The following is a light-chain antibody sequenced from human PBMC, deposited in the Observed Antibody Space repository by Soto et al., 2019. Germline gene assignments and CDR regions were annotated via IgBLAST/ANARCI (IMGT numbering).Light chain of an antibody. J-gene: IGKJ1*01. CDR3: QQSYSNPRT. CDR2: AAT. CDR1: QSISSY. Sequence: DIPMTQSPASLSASVGDRGSITCLASQSISSYLNWYQQKPGKAPNLLIHAATTLQSGVPSRFSGSGSGTDFTLTISSLQPEDFATYYCQQSYSNPRTFGQGTKVDIK. V-gene: IGKV1-39*01.